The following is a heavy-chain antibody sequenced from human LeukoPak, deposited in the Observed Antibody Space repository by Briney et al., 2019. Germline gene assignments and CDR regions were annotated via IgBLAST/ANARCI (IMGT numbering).Heavy chain of an antibody. CDR1: GFTFSSSA. CDR2: ISDTGRLS. CDR3: ARDRGYSYGAGLDY. J-gene: IGHJ4*02. Sequence: GGSLRLSCAASGFTFSSSAMSWVRQAPGKGLEWVAAISDTGRLSYCADSVNGRFTISRDNSKNTLSLQMNSLRAEDTAVYYCARDRGYSYGAGLDYWGQGTLVTVSS. V-gene: IGHV3-23*01. D-gene: IGHD5-18*01.